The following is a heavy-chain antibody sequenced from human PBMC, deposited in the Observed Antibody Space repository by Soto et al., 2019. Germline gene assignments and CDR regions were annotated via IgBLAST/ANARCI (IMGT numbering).Heavy chain of an antibody. D-gene: IGHD2-2*01. CDR3: AREDSIIIPAVSDF. CDR2: VSKSDYT. CDR1: GFYFNNYG. J-gene: IGHJ4*02. V-gene: IGHV3-21*01. Sequence: GGSLRLSCTVSGFYFNNYGINWVRQPPGKGLEWVSSVSKSDYTYYSDSVKGRFTISRDNAKNSVSLQMNSLRAEDTAVYYCAREDSIIIPAVSDFWGQGTLVTVSS.